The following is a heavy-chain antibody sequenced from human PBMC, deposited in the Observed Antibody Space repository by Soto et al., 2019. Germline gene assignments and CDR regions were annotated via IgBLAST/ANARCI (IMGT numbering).Heavy chain of an antibody. CDR2: IWYDGSNK. Sequence: VGSLRLPCAASGFTCSSYGMHWVRQAPGKGLEWVAVIWYDGSNKYYADSVKGRFTISRDNSKNTLYLQMNSLRAEDTAVYYCARSYSSSSDLDYWGQGTLVTVSS. J-gene: IGHJ4*02. CDR1: GFTCSSYG. CDR3: ARSYSSSSDLDY. V-gene: IGHV3-33*01. D-gene: IGHD6-6*01.